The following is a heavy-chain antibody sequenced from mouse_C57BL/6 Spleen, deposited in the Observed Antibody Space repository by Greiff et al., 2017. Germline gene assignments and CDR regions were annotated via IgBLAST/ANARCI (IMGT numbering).Heavy chain of an antibody. CDR3: ARSFITTVVAPIGY. V-gene: IGHV5-4*01. CDR2: ISDGGSYT. D-gene: IGHD1-1*01. J-gene: IGHJ2*01. CDR1: GFTFSSYA. Sequence: EVQLVESGGGLVKPGGSLKLSCAASGFTFSSYAMSWVRQTPEKRLEWVATISDGGSYTYYPDNVKGRFTISRDNAKNNLYLQMSHLKSEDTAMYYCARSFITTVVAPIGYWGQGTTLTVSS.